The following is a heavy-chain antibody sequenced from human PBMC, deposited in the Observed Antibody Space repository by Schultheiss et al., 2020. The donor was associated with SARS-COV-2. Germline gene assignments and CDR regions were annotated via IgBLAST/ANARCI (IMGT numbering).Heavy chain of an antibody. Sequence: SETLSLTCTVSGGSISSGSYYWGWIRQPPGKGLEWIGSIYYSGSTYYNPSLKSRVTISVDTSKNQFSLKLSSVTAADTAVYYCARGAVGAFYYYYGMDVWGQGTTVTVSS. V-gene: IGHV4-39*01. CDR1: GGSISSGSYY. J-gene: IGHJ6*02. CDR2: IYYSGST. D-gene: IGHD3-16*01. CDR3: ARGAVGAFYYYYGMDV.